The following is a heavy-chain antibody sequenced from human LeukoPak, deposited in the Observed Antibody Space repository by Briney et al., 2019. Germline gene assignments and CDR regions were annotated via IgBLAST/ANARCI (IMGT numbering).Heavy chain of an antibody. CDR3: ARDHIAVSSFDQ. CDR2: IYYFGTT. CDR1: RASISYSGFF. Sequence: PSETLSLTCTVSRASISYSGFFWGWIRQPPGKGLEWIGSIYYFGTTYYSPSLKTRVAMSVDMSKNEFSLKLTSVTAADTAVYYCARDHIAVSSFDQWGQGTLVTVSS. V-gene: IGHV4-39*07. J-gene: IGHJ4*02. D-gene: IGHD6-19*01.